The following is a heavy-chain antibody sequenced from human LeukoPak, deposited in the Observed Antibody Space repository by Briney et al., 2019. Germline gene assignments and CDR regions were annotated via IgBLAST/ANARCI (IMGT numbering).Heavy chain of an antibody. J-gene: IGHJ6*03. CDR1: GFTFSSYG. V-gene: IGHV3-30*18. D-gene: IGHD1-26*01. CDR2: ISYDGSNK. Sequence: GRSLRLSCAASGFTFSSYGMHWVRQAPGKGLGGVAVISYDGSNKYYADSVKGRFTISRDNSKNTLYLQMNSLRAEDTAVYYCAKEGWELNYYYYFYMDVWGKGTTVTISS. CDR3: AKEGWELNYYYYFYMDV.